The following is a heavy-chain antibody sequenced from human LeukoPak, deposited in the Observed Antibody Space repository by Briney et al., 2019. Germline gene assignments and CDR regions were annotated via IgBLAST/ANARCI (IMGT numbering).Heavy chain of an antibody. D-gene: IGHD5-18*01. CDR1: GFTVSTNY. V-gene: IGHV3-66*01. CDR2: IYSGGST. Sequence: GGSLRLSCAASGFTVSTNYMSWVRQAPGKGLEWVSVIYSGGSTYYADSVKGRFTISRDNSKNTLYLQMNSLRAEDTAVYYCAKEKYTAMVLFSDYWGQGTLVTVSS. CDR3: AKEKYTAMVLFSDY. J-gene: IGHJ4*02.